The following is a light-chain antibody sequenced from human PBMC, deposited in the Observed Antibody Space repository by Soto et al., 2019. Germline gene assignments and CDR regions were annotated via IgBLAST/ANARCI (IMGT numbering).Light chain of an antibody. CDR2: DIR. J-gene: IGLJ1*01. Sequence: QSALTQLASVSGSPGQSITISCTGTSSDVGGYKYVSWYQQHPGKAPKLMIYDIRNRPSGVSNRFSGSKSGNTASLTISGLQAEDEADYYCSSYTSSSTRVFGTGTKLTVL. CDR3: SSYTSSSTRV. CDR1: SSDVGGYKY. V-gene: IGLV2-14*03.